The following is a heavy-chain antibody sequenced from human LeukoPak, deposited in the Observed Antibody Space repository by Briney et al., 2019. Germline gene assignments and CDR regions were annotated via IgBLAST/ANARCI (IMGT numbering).Heavy chain of an antibody. Sequence: GGSLRLSCVASGFTFSNYAMNWVRQAPGKGLEWVAVISRDGSETYYADSVKGRFTLSRDNSKNTLYLQMNSLRAEDTAVYYCARGNNGNFGYWGQGTLVTVSS. CDR1: GFTFSNYA. CDR2: ISRDGSET. J-gene: IGHJ4*02. CDR3: ARGNNGNFGY. V-gene: IGHV3-30*04. D-gene: IGHD1-26*01.